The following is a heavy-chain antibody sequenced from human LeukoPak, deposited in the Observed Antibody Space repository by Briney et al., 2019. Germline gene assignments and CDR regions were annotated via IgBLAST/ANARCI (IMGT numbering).Heavy chain of an antibody. CDR2: FYPEDGET. J-gene: IGHJ6*02. CDR1: GYTLTQLS. D-gene: IGHD3-10*01. CDR3: ATVGGSGSYYYYYGMDV. V-gene: IGHV1-24*01. Sequence: ASVTVSCKVSGYTLTQLSMHLVRQAPGTGREGDGGFYPEDGETIYAQKFQGRVTMTEDTSTDTAYMELSSLRSEDTAVYYCATVGGSGSYYYYYGMDVWGQGTTVTVSS.